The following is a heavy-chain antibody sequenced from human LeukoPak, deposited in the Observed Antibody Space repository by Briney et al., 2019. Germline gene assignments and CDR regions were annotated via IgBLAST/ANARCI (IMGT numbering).Heavy chain of an antibody. CDR3: ARDPRGVYYFDY. CDR1: GFTFSSYA. V-gene: IGHV3-30-3*01. CDR2: ISYDGSNK. J-gene: IGHJ4*02. Sequence: PGGSLRLSCAASGFTFSSYAMHWVRQAPGKGLEWVAVISYDGSNKYYADSVKGRFTISRDNSKNTPYLQMNSLRAEDTAVYYCARDPRGVYYFDYWGQGTLVTVSS. D-gene: IGHD3-10*01.